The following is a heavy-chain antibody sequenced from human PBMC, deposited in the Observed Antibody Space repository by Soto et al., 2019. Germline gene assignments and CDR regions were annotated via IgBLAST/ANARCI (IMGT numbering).Heavy chain of an antibody. CDR3: AGLSDDTSGTSDY. CDR1: GDSFSRST. CDR2: FIPMLGIA. Sequence: ASVKVSCKASGDSFSRSTFSWVRQAPGQGLEWMGRFIPMLGIANYAQTFQGRVTITADKSTSTAYMDLSSLRSEDTAVYYCAGLSDDTSGTSDYWGKGTQVTVDS. J-gene: IGHJ4*02. V-gene: IGHV1-69*02. D-gene: IGHD1-1*01.